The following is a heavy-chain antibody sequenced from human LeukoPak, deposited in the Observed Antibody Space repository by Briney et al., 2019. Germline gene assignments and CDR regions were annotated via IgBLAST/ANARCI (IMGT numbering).Heavy chain of an antibody. Sequence: GGSLRLSCAASGFTVSSNYMSWVRQAPGKGLEWVSVIFSGGSTYYADSVKGRFTISRDNSKNTLYLQMNSLRAEDTAVYYCANFLDGYSFFHWGQGTLVTVSS. CDR1: GFTVSSNY. CDR3: ANFLDGYSFFH. D-gene: IGHD3-22*01. CDR2: IFSGGST. V-gene: IGHV3-66*02. J-gene: IGHJ4*02.